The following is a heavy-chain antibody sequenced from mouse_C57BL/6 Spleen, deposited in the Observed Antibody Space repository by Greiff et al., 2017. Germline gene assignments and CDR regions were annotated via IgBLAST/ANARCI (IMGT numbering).Heavy chain of an antibody. CDR3: ARDYGNYDGYYAMDQ. J-gene: IGHJ4*01. CDR1: GYTFTSYW. V-gene: IGHV1-55*01. CDR2: IYPGSGST. D-gene: IGHD2-1*01. Sequence: QVQLQQPGAELVKPGASVTMSCKASGYTFTSYWITWVKQRPGQGLEWIGDIYPGSGSTNYTEKFKSKATLTVDTSSSTAYMQLSSLTSDDSAVYYCARDYGNYDGYYAMDQGGQGTSVNVSS.